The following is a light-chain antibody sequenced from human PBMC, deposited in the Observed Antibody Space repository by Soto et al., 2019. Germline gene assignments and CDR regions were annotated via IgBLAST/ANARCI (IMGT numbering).Light chain of an antibody. Sequence: DLQLTQSPSFLSASVGDRVTITCRASQAISSSLAWYQHNPGKAPKLLIYAASTLQNGVPSSFSGSGSGKEFTLTISSLQPEDCATYYCQHLNDYRYTFGQGTKVEIK. CDR1: QAISSS. J-gene: IGKJ2*01. CDR2: AAS. V-gene: IGKV1-9*01. CDR3: QHLNDYRYT.